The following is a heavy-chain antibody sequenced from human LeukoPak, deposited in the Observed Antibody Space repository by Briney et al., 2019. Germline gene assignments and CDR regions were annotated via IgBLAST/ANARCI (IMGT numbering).Heavy chain of an antibody. CDR1: GASINKYY. J-gene: IGHJ3*02. V-gene: IGHV4-59*08. Sequence: SETLSLTCTVSGASINKYYWNWVRQPPGKGLEWIGYFFYSGSTRYNPSLKSRVTISGDMSNNQFSLRLTSLTAADTAVYYCARRQTYYYDSGSCGAFDIWGQGTMVTVSS. CDR2: FFYSGST. CDR3: ARRQTYYYDSGSCGAFDI. D-gene: IGHD3-22*01.